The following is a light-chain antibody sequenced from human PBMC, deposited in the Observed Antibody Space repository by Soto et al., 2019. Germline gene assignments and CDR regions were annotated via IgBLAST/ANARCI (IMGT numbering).Light chain of an antibody. CDR1: SSNIGSNT. J-gene: IGLJ1*01. Sequence: QSVLTQPPSASGTPEQRVTISCYGSSSNIGSNTVNWYQQLPGTAPKLLIYNNNQRPSGVPDRFSGSKSGTSASLAISGLQSEDEADYYCAAWDDSLNGLVFGTGTKLTVL. CDR2: NNN. CDR3: AAWDDSLNGLV. V-gene: IGLV1-44*01.